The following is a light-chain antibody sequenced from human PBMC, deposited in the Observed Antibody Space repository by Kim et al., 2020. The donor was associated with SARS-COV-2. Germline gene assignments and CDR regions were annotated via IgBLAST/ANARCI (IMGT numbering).Light chain of an antibody. CDR2: AAS. J-gene: IGKJ1*01. Sequence: DIQMTQSQSSLSASVGDRVTITCRAGQSISSYLNWYQQKPGKAPKLLIYAASSLQRGVPSRFSGSGSGTDFTITISSLQPEDFATYYCQQSSSTPPWTFGQGTKVDIK. CDR1: QSISSY. CDR3: QQSSSTPPWT. V-gene: IGKV1-39*01.